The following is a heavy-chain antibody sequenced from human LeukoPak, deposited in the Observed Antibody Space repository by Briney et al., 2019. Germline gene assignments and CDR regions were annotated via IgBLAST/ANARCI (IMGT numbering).Heavy chain of an antibody. V-gene: IGHV1-69*06. CDR3: IMTTVTTSSDY. D-gene: IGHD4-17*01. J-gene: IGHJ4*02. CDR1: GGTFSSYA. Sequence: SVKVSCKASGGTFSSYAISWVRQAPGQGLEWMGGIIPIFGTANYAQKFQGRVTITADKSTSTAYMELSSLRSEDTAVYYCIMTTVTTSSDYWGQGTLVTVSS. CDR2: IIPIFGTA.